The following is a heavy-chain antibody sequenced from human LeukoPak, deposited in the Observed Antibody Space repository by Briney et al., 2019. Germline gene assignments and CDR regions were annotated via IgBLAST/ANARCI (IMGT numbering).Heavy chain of an antibody. Sequence: PSETLSLTCTVSGGSISSYYWSWIRQPPGKGLEWIGYIYYSGSTNYNPSLKSRVTISVDTSKNQFSLKLSSVTAADTAVYYCARMAGGYSSGQIGPRFDPWGQGTLVTVSS. CDR1: GGSISSYY. D-gene: IGHD6-19*01. CDR2: IYYSGST. V-gene: IGHV4-59*01. CDR3: ARMAGGYSSGQIGPRFDP. J-gene: IGHJ5*02.